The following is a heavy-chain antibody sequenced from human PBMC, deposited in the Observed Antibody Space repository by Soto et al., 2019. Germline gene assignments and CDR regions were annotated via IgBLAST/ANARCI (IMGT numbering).Heavy chain of an antibody. CDR1: GFPFNTYA. CDR3: ARVVLAVSDNEGFDI. Sequence: VHLVESGGGVVQPGTSLRLSCEASGFPFNTYAMHWVRQAPGKGLEWVAAISYDGSNEYYADSVKGRFTISRDSSKSTRYLQMNSLRPVETAVYYCARVVLAVSDNEGFDIWGQGTVVAVSS. CDR2: ISYDGSNE. V-gene: IGHV3-30*04. J-gene: IGHJ3*02. D-gene: IGHD6-19*01.